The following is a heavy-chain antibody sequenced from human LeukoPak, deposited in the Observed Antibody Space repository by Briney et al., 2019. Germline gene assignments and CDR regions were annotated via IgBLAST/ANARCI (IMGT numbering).Heavy chain of an antibody. CDR1: GGSISSGDYY. V-gene: IGHV4-30-4*01. CDR3: ARELGQYYDFWSGSSGYYYGMDV. CDR2: IYYSGST. Sequence: SQTLSLTCTVSGGSISSGDYYWSWIRQLPGKVLEWIGYIYYSGSTYYNPSLKSRVTMSVDTSKNQFSLKLSSVTAADTAVYYCARELGQYYDFWSGSSGYYYGMDVWGQGTTVTVSS. D-gene: IGHD3-3*01. J-gene: IGHJ6*02.